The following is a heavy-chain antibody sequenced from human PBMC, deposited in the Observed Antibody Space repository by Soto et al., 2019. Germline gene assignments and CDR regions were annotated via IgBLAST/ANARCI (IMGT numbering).Heavy chain of an antibody. CDR1: GFTFSDYY. CDR2: ISSSSSYT. J-gene: IGHJ4*02. CDR3: ASSPRGMALGY. D-gene: IGHD3-16*01. V-gene: IGHV3-11*05. Sequence: QVQLVESGGGLVKPGGSLRLSCAASGFTFSDYYMSWIRQAPGKGLEWVSYISSSSSYTNYADSVKGRFTISRDNAKNSLYLQMNRMRAEDTDVYYCASSPRGMALGYWGQGTLVTVSS.